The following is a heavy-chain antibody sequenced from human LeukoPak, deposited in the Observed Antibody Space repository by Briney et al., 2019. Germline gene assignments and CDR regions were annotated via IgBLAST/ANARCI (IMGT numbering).Heavy chain of an antibody. D-gene: IGHD6-19*01. V-gene: IGHV3-48*01. Sequence: PGGSLRLSCAASGFTFSSYSMNWVRQAPGKGLEWVSYISSSSSTIYYADSVKGRFTISRDNSKNTLYLQMNSLRAEDTAVYYCARDRATHSSSWFDSWGQGILVTVSS. CDR1: GFTFSSYS. J-gene: IGHJ5*01. CDR3: ARDRATHSSSWFDS. CDR2: ISSSSSTI.